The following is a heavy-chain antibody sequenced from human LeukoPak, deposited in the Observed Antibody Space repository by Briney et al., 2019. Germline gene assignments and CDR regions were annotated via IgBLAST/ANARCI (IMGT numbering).Heavy chain of an antibody. V-gene: IGHV3-9*01. J-gene: IGHJ4*02. CDR3: ARVSYSSSAGDFDY. D-gene: IGHD6-6*01. CDR2: ISWNSGSI. CDR1: GFTFDDYA. Sequence: GRSLRLSCAASGFTFDDYAMHWVRQAPGKGLEWVSGISWNSGSIGYADSVKGRFTISRDNAKNSLYLQMNSLRAEDTAVYYXARVSYSSSAGDFDYWGQGTLVTVSS.